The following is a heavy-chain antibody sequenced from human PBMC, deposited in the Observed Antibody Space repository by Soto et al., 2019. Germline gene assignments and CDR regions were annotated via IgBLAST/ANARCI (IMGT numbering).Heavy chain of an antibody. J-gene: IGHJ5*02. CDR3: VRDGTKPLPHCLDT. CDR1: GSSIVVFD. Sequence: PAGTXSLTCTFSGSSIVVFDLIWVRNSAGKGLEWIGRIYATGTTDYNPSLKSRVMMSVDASKKQFSLKLRSVTAADTAVYYCVRDGTKPLPHCLDTWGQGISVTVSS. V-gene: IGHV4-4*07. CDR2: IYATGTT. D-gene: IGHD1-1*01.